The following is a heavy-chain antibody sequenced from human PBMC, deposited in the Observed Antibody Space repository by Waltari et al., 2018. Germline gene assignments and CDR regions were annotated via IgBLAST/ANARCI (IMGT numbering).Heavy chain of an antibody. CDR3: ATEPVAAAVPLDY. D-gene: IGHD6-13*01. CDR1: GDTFSNYA. J-gene: IGHJ4*02. V-gene: IGHV1-69*13. CDR2: IRPRFATS. Sequence: QVQLVQSGAEVKKPGSSVKVSCKASGDTFSNYAITWVRQAPGQGLEWMGGIRPRFATSNYAQKFQGRVTITADTSTDTAYMELSSLRSEDTAVYYCATEPVAAAVPLDYWGQGTLVTVSS.